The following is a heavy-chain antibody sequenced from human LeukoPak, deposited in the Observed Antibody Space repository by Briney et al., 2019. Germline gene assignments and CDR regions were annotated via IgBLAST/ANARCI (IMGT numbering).Heavy chain of an antibody. J-gene: IGHJ3*02. D-gene: IGHD3-16*01. CDR3: ARYISFGDAFDI. V-gene: IGHV4-39*07. CDR2: INHSGST. Sequence: SETLSLTCTVSGGSISSGSYYWSWIRQPPGKGLEWIGEINHSGSTSYNPSLKSRVTISVDTSKNQFSLKLSSVTAADTAVYYCARYISFGDAFDIWGQGTMATVSS. CDR1: GGSISSGSYY.